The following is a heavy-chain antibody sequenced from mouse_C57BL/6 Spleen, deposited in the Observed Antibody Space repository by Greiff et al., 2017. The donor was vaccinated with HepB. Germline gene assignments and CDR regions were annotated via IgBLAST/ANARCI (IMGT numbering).Heavy chain of an antibody. CDR2: INPNYGTT. J-gene: IGHJ4*01. D-gene: IGHD1-1*01. CDR1: GYSFTDYN. Sequence: VQLKQSGPELVKPGASVKISCKASGYSFTDYNMNWVKQSNGKSLERIGVINPNYGTTSYNQKFKGKATLTVDQSSSTAYMQLNSLTSEDSAVYYCARPYGSSYDYAMDYWGQGTSVTVSS. V-gene: IGHV1-39*01. CDR3: ARPYGSSYDYAMDY.